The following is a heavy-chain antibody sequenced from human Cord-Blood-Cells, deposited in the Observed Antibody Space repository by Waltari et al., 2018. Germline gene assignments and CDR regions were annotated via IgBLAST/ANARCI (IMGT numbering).Heavy chain of an antibody. CDR1: GGTFSSYA. J-gene: IGHJ6*02. CDR2: ISPICGTA. D-gene: IGHD2-2*01. Sequence: QVQLVQSGAEVKKPGSSVKVSCKASGGTFSSYAISWVRQAPGQGLEWRGGISPICGTANCAQKFQGRVTITADESTSTAYMELSSLRSEDTAVYYCASGSWGTTNYYYYGMDVWGQGTTVTVSS. V-gene: IGHV1-69*01. CDR3: ASGSWGTTNYYYYGMDV.